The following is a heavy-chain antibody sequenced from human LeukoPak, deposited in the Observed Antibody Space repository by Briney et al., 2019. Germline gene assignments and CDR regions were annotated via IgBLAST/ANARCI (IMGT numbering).Heavy chain of an antibody. CDR2: IYHSGST. CDR3: ATGNPPLDY. Sequence: PSETLSLTCAVSGVSISSNGYSWSWIRQPPGKGLEWIGYIYHSGSTYYDPSPRSRVTISIDRSKNQFSLKLNSVTAADTAVYYCATGNPPLDYWGQGTLVTVSS. D-gene: IGHD1-26*01. J-gene: IGHJ4*02. V-gene: IGHV4-30-2*01. CDR1: GVSISSNGYS.